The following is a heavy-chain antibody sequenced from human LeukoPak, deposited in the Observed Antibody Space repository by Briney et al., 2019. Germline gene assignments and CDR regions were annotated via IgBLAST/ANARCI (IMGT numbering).Heavy chain of an antibody. CDR3: ARTYYDFWSGTLVVFDY. Sequence: ASVKVSCKASGYTFTSYAMHWVRQAPGQRLEWMGWINAANGNTKYSQKFQGRVTITRDTSANTAYMEMSSLRSEDTAVFYCARTYYDFWSGTLVVFDYWGQGTLVTVSS. V-gene: IGHV1-3*01. J-gene: IGHJ4*02. D-gene: IGHD3-3*01. CDR1: GYTFTSYA. CDR2: INAANGNT.